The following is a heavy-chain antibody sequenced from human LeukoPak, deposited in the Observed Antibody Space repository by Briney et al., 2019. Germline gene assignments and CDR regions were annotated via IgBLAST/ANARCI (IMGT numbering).Heavy chain of an antibody. CDR3: ARRGGYFDY. V-gene: IGHV3-7*01. J-gene: IGHJ4*02. CDR1: GFTFSIYW. Sequence: GGSLRLSCAASGFTFSIYWMSWVRQAPGKGLEWVANIKQDGSEKYYVDSVKGRFTISRDNAKNSLYPQMNSLRAEDTAVYYCARRGGYFDYWGQGTLVTVSS. CDR2: IKQDGSEK. D-gene: IGHD3-16*01.